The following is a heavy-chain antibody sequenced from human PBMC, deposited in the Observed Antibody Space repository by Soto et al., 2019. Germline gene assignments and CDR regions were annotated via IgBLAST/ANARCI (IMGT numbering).Heavy chain of an antibody. J-gene: IGHJ6*02. Sequence: ASLKVYWKASGYTFTTYSMRWVRQAPGQRLEWMGWIHAGNGNTEHSQKFQGRVTITRDTSASTAYLELGSLRSEDTAVYYCARAACSSTSCYNYYAYGMDVWGQGTAVTVSS. CDR3: ARAACSSTSCYNYYAYGMDV. V-gene: IGHV1-3*01. D-gene: IGHD2-2*01. CDR1: GYTFTTYS. CDR2: IHAGNGNT.